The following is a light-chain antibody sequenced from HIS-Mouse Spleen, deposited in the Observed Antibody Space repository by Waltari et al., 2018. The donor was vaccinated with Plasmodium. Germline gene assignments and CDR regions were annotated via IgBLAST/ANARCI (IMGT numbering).Light chain of an antibody. J-gene: IGLJ2*01. CDR1: SSDVRRYNH. CDR3: SSYTSSSTLV. CDR2: GVS. V-gene: IGLV2-14*03. Sequence: QSALTQPASVSGSPGQSITIPCTDTSSDVRRYNHLSWYQQHPGTAPKLMIYGVSNRPSEVSNRFSGSKSSNTAALTNSGLQAEDETDYYCSSYTSSSTLVFGGGTKLTVL.